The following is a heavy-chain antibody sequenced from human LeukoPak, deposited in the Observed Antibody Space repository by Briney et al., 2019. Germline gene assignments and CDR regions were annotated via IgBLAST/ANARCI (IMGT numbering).Heavy chain of an antibody. CDR2: IYSGGNT. V-gene: IGHV3-66*01. D-gene: IGHD3-16*01. J-gene: IGHJ6*02. Sequence: QAGGSLRLSCATSGFTVNSNYMTWVRQAPGKGLEWVSVIYSGGNTYYADSVKGRFIIFRDNSKNTLYLQMNSLRAEDTAVYYCATSPYRRAYGMDVWGQGTTVTVSS. CDR1: GFTVNSNY. CDR3: ATSPYRRAYGMDV.